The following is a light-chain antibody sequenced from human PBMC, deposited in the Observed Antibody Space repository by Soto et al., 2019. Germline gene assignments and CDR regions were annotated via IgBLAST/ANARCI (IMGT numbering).Light chain of an antibody. CDR1: SSNIGSNT. V-gene: IGLV1-44*01. CDR2: SHN. CDR3: ATWDDSLDGYV. Sequence: QSVLTQPPSASGTPGQRVTISCSGSSSNIGSNTVNWYQQLPGTAPKLLIYSHNQRPSGVPDRFSVSKSGTSASLAISGLQSEDEADYYWATWDDSLDGYVFGTGTKVTV. J-gene: IGLJ1*01.